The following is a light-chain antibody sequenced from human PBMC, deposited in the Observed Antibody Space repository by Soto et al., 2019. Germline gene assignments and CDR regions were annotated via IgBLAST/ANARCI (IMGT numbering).Light chain of an antibody. CDR2: DTS. CDR1: QSVGGF. V-gene: IGKV3-11*01. Sequence: EIVLTQSPATLSLSPGDRATLSCRASQSVGGFLAWYQQKSGQAPRLLIYDTSKRATGIPARFSGSGSGTDVTLTISSLEPEDFAIYHCQHRSNWPPMYTFGQGTKLEIK. J-gene: IGKJ2*01. CDR3: QHRSNWPPMYT.